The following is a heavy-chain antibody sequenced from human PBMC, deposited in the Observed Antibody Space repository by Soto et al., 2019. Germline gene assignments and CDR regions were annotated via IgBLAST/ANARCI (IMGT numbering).Heavy chain of an antibody. V-gene: IGHV1-69*06. D-gene: IGHD6-25*01. J-gene: IGHJ2*01. CDR3: ARGGYGSTSGAYWYFDL. CDR1: GGTFSSYA. CDR2: NIPILGRA. Sequence: QVQLVQSGAEVKKPGSSVKVSCKASGGTFSSYAISWVRQAPGQGLEWMGGNIPILGRANYAQNFQGRVTFTADKPSSTAYMELSSLRSEDTAVYYCARGGYGSTSGAYWYFDLWGRGTLVTVSS.